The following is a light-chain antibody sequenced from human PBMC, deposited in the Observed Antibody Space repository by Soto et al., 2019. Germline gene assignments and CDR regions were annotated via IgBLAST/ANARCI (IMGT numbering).Light chain of an antibody. CDR2: KAS. Sequence: DIQMTQSPSTLSASVGDRVTITCRASQSISSWLAWYQQKXGKAPKLMIYKASSLESGVPSRFSGSGSGTEFTLTISSLQPDDFATYYCQQYNSYSTFSGGTKVDIK. V-gene: IGKV1-5*03. CDR1: QSISSW. J-gene: IGKJ4*01. CDR3: QQYNSYST.